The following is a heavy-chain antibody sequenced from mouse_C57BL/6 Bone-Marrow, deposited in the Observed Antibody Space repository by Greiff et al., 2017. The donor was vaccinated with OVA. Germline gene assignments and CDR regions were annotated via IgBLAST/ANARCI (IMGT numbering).Heavy chain of an antibody. CDR1: GFSLTSYG. CDR2: IWSGGST. V-gene: IGHV2-2*01. J-gene: IGHJ4*01. CDR3: ARVELRSAMDY. D-gene: IGHD1-1*01. Sequence: QVQLKQSGPGLVQPSQSLSITCTVSGFSLTSYGVHWVRQSPGKGLEWLGVIWSGGSTDYNAAFISSLSISKDNSKSQVFFKMNSLQADDTAIYYCARVELRSAMDYWGQGTSVTVSS.